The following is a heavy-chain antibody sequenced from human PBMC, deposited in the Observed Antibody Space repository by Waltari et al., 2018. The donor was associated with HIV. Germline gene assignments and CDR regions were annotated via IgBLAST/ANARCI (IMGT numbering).Heavy chain of an antibody. Sequence: QVQLQESGPGLAKPSQTLSLTCTVPGGSISSGDYYWSWIRQPPGKGLEWIGYSYYSGSTYYNPALKSLVTISIDTSKNQFSLKVRSVTAADTAVYYCARDRGDTVTGLHYYFDHWGQGTLVTVSS. CDR1: GGSISSGDYY. CDR2: SYYSGST. CDR3: ARDRGDTVTGLHYYFDH. V-gene: IGHV4-30-4*08. D-gene: IGHD4-17*01. J-gene: IGHJ4*02.